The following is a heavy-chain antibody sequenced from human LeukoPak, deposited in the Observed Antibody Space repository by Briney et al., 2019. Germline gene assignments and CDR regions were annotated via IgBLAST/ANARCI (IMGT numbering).Heavy chain of an antibody. CDR1: GFAFSSDW. Sequence: GGSLRLSCAASGFAFSSDWMHWVRQGPGKGLVWVSRIKSDGSSTSYADSVKGRFTISRDNSKNTLYLQMNSLRAEDTAVYYCAKATNRRPYGMDVWGQGTTVTVSS. V-gene: IGHV3-74*01. J-gene: IGHJ6*02. CDR2: IKSDGSST. CDR3: AKATNRRPYGMDV.